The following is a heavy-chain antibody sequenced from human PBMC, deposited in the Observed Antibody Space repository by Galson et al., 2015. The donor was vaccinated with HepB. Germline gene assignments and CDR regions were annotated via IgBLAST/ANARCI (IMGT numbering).Heavy chain of an antibody. CDR3: AKAPRVGFDYYGMDV. D-gene: IGHD3-10*01. J-gene: IGHJ6*02. V-gene: IGHV3-30*18. CDR1: GFTFSSCG. Sequence: SLRLSCAASGFTFSSCGMHWVRQAPGKGLEWVAVISYDGSNKYYADSVKGRFTISRDNSKNTLYLQMNSLRAEDTAVYYCAKAPRVGFDYYGMDVWGQGTTVTVSS. CDR2: ISYDGSNK.